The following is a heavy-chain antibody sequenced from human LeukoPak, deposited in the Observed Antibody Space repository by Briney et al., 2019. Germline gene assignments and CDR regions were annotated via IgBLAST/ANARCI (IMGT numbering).Heavy chain of an antibody. V-gene: IGHV3-30*18. CDR1: GFTFSTYG. D-gene: IGHD5-12*01. J-gene: IGHJ4*02. CDR3: AKPGYSGYYFDY. CDR2: ISYDGSDK. Sequence: GGSLRLSCAASGFTFSTYGMHWVRQTPGKGLEWVAVISYDGSDKYYADSVKGRFTISRDKSKNTLYLQMNSLRAEDTAVYYCAKPGYSGYYFDYWGQGTLVTVPS.